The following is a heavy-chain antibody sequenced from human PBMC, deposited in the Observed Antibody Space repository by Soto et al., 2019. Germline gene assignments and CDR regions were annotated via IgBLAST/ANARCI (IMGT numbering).Heavy chain of an antibody. D-gene: IGHD3-10*01. J-gene: IGHJ4*02. CDR3: ARTHWEVRGVIPL. CDR1: GGSLISYC. Sequence: ASETLSLTCTVSGGSLISYCWSWVRLPPGKGLEWIGYIYYSGSTNYNPSLKSRVTISVDTSKNQFSLKLSSVTAADTAVYYCARTHWEVRGVIPLWSQGTLVTVSS. V-gene: IGHV4-59*01. CDR2: IYYSGST.